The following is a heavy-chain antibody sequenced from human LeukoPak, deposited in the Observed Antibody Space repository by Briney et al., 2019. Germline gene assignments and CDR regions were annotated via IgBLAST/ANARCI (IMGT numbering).Heavy chain of an antibody. CDR3: ARHLVVVPAAMLWFDP. CDR1: GGSFSGYY. V-gene: IGHV4-34*01. CDR2: INHSGST. J-gene: IGHJ5*02. Sequence: SETLSLTCAVYGGSFSGYYWGWIRQLPEKGLEWIGEINHSGSTNYNPSLKSRVTISVDTSKNQFSLKLSSVTAADTAVYYCARHLVVVPAAMLWFDPWGQGTLVTVSS. D-gene: IGHD2-2*01.